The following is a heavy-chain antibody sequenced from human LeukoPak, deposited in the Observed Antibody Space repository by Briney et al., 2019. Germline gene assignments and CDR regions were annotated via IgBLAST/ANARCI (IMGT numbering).Heavy chain of an antibody. CDR1: GGSISSYY. D-gene: IGHD2-21*01. V-gene: IGHV4-59*12. CDR3: ARDLRGGDDAFDV. CDR2: IYYSGST. J-gene: IGHJ3*01. Sequence: PSETLSLTCTVSGGSISSYYWSWIRQPPGKGLGWIGYIYYSGSTNYNPSLKSRVTISVDTSKNQFSLKLSSVTAADTAVYYCARDLRGGDDAFDVWGQGTMVTVSS.